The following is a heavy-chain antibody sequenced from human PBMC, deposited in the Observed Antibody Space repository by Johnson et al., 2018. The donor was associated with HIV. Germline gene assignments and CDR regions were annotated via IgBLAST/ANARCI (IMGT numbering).Heavy chain of an antibody. CDR3: TRCSFGEGAFDI. D-gene: IGHD3-10*01. V-gene: IGHV3-72*01. J-gene: IGHJ3*02. CDR2: SRNKANSYTT. Sequence: VQLVESGGGLVKPGGSLRLSCAASGFTFSDYYMSWIRQAPGKGLEWVGRSRNKANSYTTEYAASVKGRFTISRDYSKNSLYLQMNSLKTEDTAVYYCTRCSFGEGAFDIWGHGTMVTVSS. CDR1: GFTFSDYY.